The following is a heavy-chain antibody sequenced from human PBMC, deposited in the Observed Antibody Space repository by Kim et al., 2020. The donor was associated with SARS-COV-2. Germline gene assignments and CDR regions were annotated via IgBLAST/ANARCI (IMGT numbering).Heavy chain of an antibody. J-gene: IGHJ5*01. Sequence: NYNPSLKSRVTISVDTSKNQLSLSPTSLTSADTALYYCARYGSGTYARLGSWGQGTLVTVSS. CDR3: ARYGSGTYARLGS. D-gene: IGHD3-10*01. V-gene: IGHV4-59*10.